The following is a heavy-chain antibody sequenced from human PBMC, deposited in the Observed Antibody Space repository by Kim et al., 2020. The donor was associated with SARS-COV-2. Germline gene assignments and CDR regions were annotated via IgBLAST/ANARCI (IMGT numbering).Heavy chain of an antibody. CDR2: IYYSGSN. CDR3: ARLFDSSGYLGFFDY. D-gene: IGHD3-22*01. J-gene: IGHJ4*02. V-gene: IGHV4-59*01. CDR1: VVSFSFYY. Sequence: SLTLSLTCTVSVVSFSFYYFCWIFYSLFHVLDVSGYIYYSGSNNYNPSLKSRVTMSVDTIPNQFSLKLRSVTAADTAVYYCARLFDSSGYLGFFDYWGQGTLVTVSP.